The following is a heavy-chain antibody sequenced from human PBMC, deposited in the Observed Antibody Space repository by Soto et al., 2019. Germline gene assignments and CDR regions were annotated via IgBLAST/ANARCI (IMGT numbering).Heavy chain of an antibody. Sequence: EVQLVESGGGLVQPGGSLRISCKGSGFSFSSYWMSWVRQAPGKGLEWVASIKQDESEKYYVDSVKGRFTISRDNVVDSVFLHTNRLIAEDTAVYFCVRDVGFAYVNWGQGTLVTVSS. CDR2: IKQDESEK. V-gene: IGHV3-7*01. CDR3: VRDVGFAYVN. D-gene: IGHD3-16*01. J-gene: IGHJ4*02. CDR1: GFSFSSYW.